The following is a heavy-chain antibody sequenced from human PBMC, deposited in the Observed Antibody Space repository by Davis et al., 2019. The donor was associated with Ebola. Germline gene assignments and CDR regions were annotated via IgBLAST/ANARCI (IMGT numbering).Heavy chain of an antibody. V-gene: IGHV4-34*01. CDR2: INHSGST. CDR1: GGSISGYY. J-gene: IGHJ4*02. CDR3: ARGGDYVWGSYRYFDY. D-gene: IGHD3-16*02. Sequence: PSETLSLTCTVSGGSISGYYWSWIRQPPGKGLEWIGEINHSGSTNYNPSLKSRVTISVDTSKNQFSLKLSSVTAADTAVYYCARGGDYVWGSYRYFDYWGQGTLVTVSS.